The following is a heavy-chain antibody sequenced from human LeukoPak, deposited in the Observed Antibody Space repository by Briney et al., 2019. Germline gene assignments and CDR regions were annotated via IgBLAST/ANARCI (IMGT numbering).Heavy chain of an antibody. CDR2: INHRGST. D-gene: IGHD6-13*01. CDR1: GGSFGGYY. V-gene: IGHV4-34*01. CDR3: TLQHDKTLFDY. J-gene: IGHJ4*02. Sequence: SETLSLTCAVYGGSFGGYYWSWIRQPPGKGLEWIGEINHRGSTNYNPSLKSRVTISVDTSKNQFSLKLSSVTAADTAVYYCTLQHDKTLFDYWGQGTLVTVSS.